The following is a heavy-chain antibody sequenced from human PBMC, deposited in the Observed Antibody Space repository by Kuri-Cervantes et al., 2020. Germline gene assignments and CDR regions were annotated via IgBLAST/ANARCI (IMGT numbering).Heavy chain of an antibody. V-gene: IGHV3-30*01. CDR1: GFTFNTYA. J-gene: IGHJ4*02. CDR3: AKAPPREMATFDY. CDR2: MSFDGSNK. D-gene: IGHD5-24*01. Sequence: GESLKISCAASGFTFNTYAMHWVRQAPGKGLEWVAVMSFDGSNKYYADSVKGRFTISRDNSKNTLYLQMNSLRAEDTAVYYCAKAPPREMATFDYWGQGTLVTVSS.